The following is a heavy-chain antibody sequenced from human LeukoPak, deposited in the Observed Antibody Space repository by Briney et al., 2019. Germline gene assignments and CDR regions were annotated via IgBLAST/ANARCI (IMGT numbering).Heavy chain of an antibody. J-gene: IGHJ4*02. V-gene: IGHV1-2*02. Sequence: GASVKVSCKASGYTFTDDYIHWVRQAPGQGLEWMGWINVNSGGTNYAQKFYARVTMTRDTSISTAYMELSRLGSDDTAVFYCARSPHILTGENFDFWGQGTLVTVSS. CDR1: GYTFTDDY. D-gene: IGHD3-9*01. CDR3: ARSPHILTGENFDF. CDR2: INVNSGGT.